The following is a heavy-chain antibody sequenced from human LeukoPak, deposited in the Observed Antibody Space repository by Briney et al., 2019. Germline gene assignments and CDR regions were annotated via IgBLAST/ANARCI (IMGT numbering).Heavy chain of an antibody. CDR2: ISHSGST. J-gene: IGHJ4*02. D-gene: IGHD4-23*01. Sequence: SETLSLTCTVSGGSISSYYWSWIRQPPGKGLEWIGEISHSGSTNYNPSLKSRVTISVDTSKNQFSLKLSSVTAADTAVYYCAREGGNSIGNFDYWGQGTLVTVSS. CDR1: GGSISSYY. V-gene: IGHV4-34*01. CDR3: AREGGNSIGNFDY.